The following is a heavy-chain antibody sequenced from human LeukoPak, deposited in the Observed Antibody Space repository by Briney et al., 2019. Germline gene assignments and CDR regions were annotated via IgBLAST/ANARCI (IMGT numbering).Heavy chain of an antibody. CDR1: GYSFSTHD. CDR2: MNPNSGNT. D-gene: IGHD3-10*01. V-gene: IGHV1-8*02. Sequence: ASVKASCKASGYSFSTHDINWVRQATGQGLEWMGWMNPNSGNTGYAQKFQGRVSMTRNTSISTAYMELSSLRSEDTAVYYCARGSTMVRGVNPLGNYGMDVWGQGATLTVSS. CDR3: ARGSTMVRGVNPLGNYGMDV. J-gene: IGHJ6*02.